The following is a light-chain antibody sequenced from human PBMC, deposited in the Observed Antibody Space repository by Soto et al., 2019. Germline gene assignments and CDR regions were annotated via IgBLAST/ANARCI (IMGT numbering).Light chain of an antibody. CDR1: ETVATN. Sequence: VMTQSPATLSVSPGERATLSCWASETVATNLACYQQKPGQAPRLLISGASTRAAGISDRFRGSGSGTEFTLTISSLRSEDSAIYYCQQYFEWPPMTFGHGTKVEI. V-gene: IGKV3-15*01. J-gene: IGKJ1*01. CDR3: QQYFEWPPMT. CDR2: GAS.